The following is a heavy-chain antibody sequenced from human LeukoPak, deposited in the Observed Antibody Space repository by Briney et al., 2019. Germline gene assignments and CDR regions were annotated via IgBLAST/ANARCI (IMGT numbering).Heavy chain of an antibody. D-gene: IGHD3-3*01. Sequence: SETLSLTCTVSGGSISSYYWSWIRQPPGKGLEWIGYIYYSGSTNYNPSLKSRVTMSVDTSKSQFSLKLSSVTAADTAVYYCASAIFVENAFDIWGQGTMVTVSS. V-gene: IGHV4-59*01. CDR2: IYYSGST. CDR1: GGSISSYY. CDR3: ASAIFVENAFDI. J-gene: IGHJ3*02.